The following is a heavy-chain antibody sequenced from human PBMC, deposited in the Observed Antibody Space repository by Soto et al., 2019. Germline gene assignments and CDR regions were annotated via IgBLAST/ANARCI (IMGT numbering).Heavy chain of an antibody. V-gene: IGHV1-69*13. J-gene: IGHJ6*02. D-gene: IGHD3-3*01. CDR3: AIVFGVVPYYYYGMAF. CDR2: IIPIFGTA. CDR1: GGTFSSYA. Sequence: SVKVSCKASGGTFSSYAISWVRQAPGQGLEWMGGIIPIFGTANYAQKFQGRVTITADESTSTAYMELSSLRSEDTAVYCCAIVFGVVPYYYYGMAFWGHGPTVTFSS.